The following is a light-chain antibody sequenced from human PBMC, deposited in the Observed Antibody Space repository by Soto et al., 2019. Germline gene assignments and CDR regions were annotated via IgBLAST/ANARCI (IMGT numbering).Light chain of an antibody. CDR3: QQYDNLPRFT. CDR1: QSISSW. Sequence: DIQMTQSPSTLSASVGDRVTITCRASQSISSWLAWYQQKPGKAPKLLIYDASSLESGVPSRFSGSGSGTEFTLTISSLQPDDFATYYFQQYDNLPRFTFGPGTKVDIK. V-gene: IGKV1-5*01. CDR2: DAS. J-gene: IGKJ3*01.